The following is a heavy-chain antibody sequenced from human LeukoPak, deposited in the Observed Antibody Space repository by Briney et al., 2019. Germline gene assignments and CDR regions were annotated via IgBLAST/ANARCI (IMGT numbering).Heavy chain of an antibody. CDR2: IYHSGSA. CDR1: GYSISSGYQ. CDR3: ARDPRWLTPDCTSTSCYENYFDP. J-gene: IGHJ5*02. Sequence: SVTLSLTCGVSGYSISSGYQWAWIRQSPGKGLEWIGSIYHSGSAHYNPSLKSRVTISVETPKNQFSLNMYSVTAADTAVYYCARDPRWLTPDCTSTSCYENYFDPWGQGTLVTVSS. D-gene: IGHD2-2*01. V-gene: IGHV4-38-2*02.